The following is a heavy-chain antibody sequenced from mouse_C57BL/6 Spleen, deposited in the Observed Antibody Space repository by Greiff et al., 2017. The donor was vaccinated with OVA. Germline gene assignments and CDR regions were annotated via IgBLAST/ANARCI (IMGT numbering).Heavy chain of an antibody. CDR2: IYPGSGNT. Sequence: QVHVKQSGAELVRPGASVKLSCKASGYTFTDYYINWVKQRPGQGLEWIARIYPGSGNTYYNEKFKGKATLTAEKSSSTAYMQLSSLTSEDSAVYFCARDYYGSPGRDYFDYWGQGTTLTVSS. CDR1: GYTFTDYY. CDR3: ARDYYGSPGRDYFDY. J-gene: IGHJ2*01. V-gene: IGHV1-76*01. D-gene: IGHD1-1*01.